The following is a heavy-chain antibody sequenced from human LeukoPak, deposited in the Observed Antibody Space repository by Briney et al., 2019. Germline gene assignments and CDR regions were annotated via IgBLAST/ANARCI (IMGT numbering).Heavy chain of an antibody. CDR2: IRYDGSNK. J-gene: IGHJ4*02. D-gene: IGHD1-26*01. CDR3: ANRQYSGSPWGFDY. Sequence: PGGSLRLSCAASGFTFSSYGMHWVRQAPGKGLEWVAFIRYDGSNKYYADSVKGRFTISRDNSKNTLYLQMNSLRAEDTAVYYCANRQYSGSPWGFDYWGQGTLVTVSS. CDR1: GFTFSSYG. V-gene: IGHV3-30*02.